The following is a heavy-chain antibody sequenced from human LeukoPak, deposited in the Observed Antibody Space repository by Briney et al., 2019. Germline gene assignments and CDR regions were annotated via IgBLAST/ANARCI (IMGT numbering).Heavy chain of an antibody. J-gene: IGHJ5*02. V-gene: IGHV1-2*02. CDR1: GYTFTAYY. Sequence: ASMKVSCKASGYTFTAYYIHWVRQAPGQGLEWMGWINPNSGVADYAQKFQGRVTMTRDTSIRTAYMEVSRLRSDDTAVCYCATDPGYNAYDVSGWFDPWGQGTLVTVSS. CDR2: INPNSGVA. D-gene: IGHD5-12*01. CDR3: ATDPGYNAYDVSGWFDP.